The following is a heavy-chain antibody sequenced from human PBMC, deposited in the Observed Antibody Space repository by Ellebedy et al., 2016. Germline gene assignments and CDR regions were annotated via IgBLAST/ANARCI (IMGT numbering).Heavy chain of an antibody. CDR1: GFTFNSYA. Sequence: GESLKISCAASGFTFNSYAMSWVRQAPGKGLEWVSAISGSGGSTYYADSVKGRFTISRDNAKNTLYLQMNSLRAEDTAVYYCARGTNWDLIDYWGQGTLVTVSS. CDR3: ARGTNWDLIDY. J-gene: IGHJ4*02. V-gene: IGHV3-23*01. D-gene: IGHD7-27*01. CDR2: ISGSGGST.